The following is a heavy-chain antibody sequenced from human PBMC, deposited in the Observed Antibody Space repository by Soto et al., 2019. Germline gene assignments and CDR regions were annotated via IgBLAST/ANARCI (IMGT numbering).Heavy chain of an antibody. Sequence: QLQLQESGSGLVKPSQTLSLTCAVSGGSISSGGYSWSWIRQPPGKGLEWIGYIYHSGSTYYNPPLKSRVTISVDRSKNQFSLKLSSVTAADTAVYYCARGAGYYDSSGYFFDYWGQGTLVTVSS. V-gene: IGHV4-30-2*01. CDR1: GGSISSGGYS. CDR2: IYHSGST. CDR3: ARGAGYYDSSGYFFDY. J-gene: IGHJ4*02. D-gene: IGHD3-22*01.